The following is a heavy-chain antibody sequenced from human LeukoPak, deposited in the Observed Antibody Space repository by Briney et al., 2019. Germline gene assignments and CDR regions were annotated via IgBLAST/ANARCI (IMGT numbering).Heavy chain of an antibody. J-gene: IGHJ5*02. CDR3: ARVVVVVPAAGLNWFDP. Sequence: PSETLSLTCTVSGGSISSSSYYWGWIRQPPGKGLEWIGSIYYSGSTYYNPSLKSRVTISVDTSKNQFSLELSSVTAADTAVYYCARVVVVVPAAGLNWFDPWGQGTLVTVSS. V-gene: IGHV4-39*07. CDR1: GGSISSSSYY. CDR2: IYYSGST. D-gene: IGHD2-2*01.